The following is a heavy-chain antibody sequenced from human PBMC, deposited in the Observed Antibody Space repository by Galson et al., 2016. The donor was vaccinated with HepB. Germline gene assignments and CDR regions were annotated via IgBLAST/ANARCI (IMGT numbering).Heavy chain of an antibody. CDR3: ARTTVSYYDY. J-gene: IGHJ4*02. Sequence: SLRLSCAASGFTFSSYAMNWVRQTPGKGLEWVSGIIASGSSTYYADSVKGRFTISRDNSKNPLYLQMNSLRAEDTAVYYCARTTVSYYDYWGQGTLVTVSS. D-gene: IGHD4-17*01. CDR2: IIASGSST. V-gene: IGHV3-23*01. CDR1: GFTFSSYA.